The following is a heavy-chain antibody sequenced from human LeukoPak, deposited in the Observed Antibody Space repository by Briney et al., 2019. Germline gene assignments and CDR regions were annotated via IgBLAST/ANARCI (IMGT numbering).Heavy chain of an antibody. CDR1: GFTFSSYG. J-gene: IGHJ4*02. CDR3: AKDFYDSSGYEGDY. D-gene: IGHD3-22*01. V-gene: IGHV3-30*18. CDR2: ISHDGSNK. Sequence: GRSLRLSCAASGFTFSSYGMHWVRQAPGKGLEWVAVISHDGSNKYYADSVKGRFTISRDNSKNTLYLQMNSLRAEDTAVYYCAKDFYDSSGYEGDYWGQGTLVTVSS.